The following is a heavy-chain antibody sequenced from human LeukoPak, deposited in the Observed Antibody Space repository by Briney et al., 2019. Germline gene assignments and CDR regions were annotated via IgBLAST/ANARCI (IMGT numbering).Heavy chain of an antibody. CDR3: ARHVDSGWYRGLDI. D-gene: IGHD6-19*01. CDR1: GFTFSSYA. J-gene: IGHJ6*02. CDR2: ISYDGSNK. Sequence: GGSLRLSCAASGFTFSSYAMHWVRQAPGKGLEWVAVISYDGSNKYYADSVKGRFTISRDNSKNTLYLQMNSLRAEDTAVYYCARHVDSGWYRGLDIWGQGTTVTVSS. V-gene: IGHV3-30*04.